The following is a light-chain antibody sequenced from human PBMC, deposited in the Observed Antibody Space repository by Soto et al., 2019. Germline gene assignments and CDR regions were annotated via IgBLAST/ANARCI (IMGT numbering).Light chain of an antibody. V-gene: IGLV2-11*01. J-gene: IGLJ2*01. CDR1: SSDVGGYNY. CDR2: DVS. Sequence: QSALTQPRSVSGSPGQSVTISCTGTSSDVGGYNYVSWYQQHPGKAPKLMIYDVSKRPSGVPYRFSGSKSGNTASLTISGLQAEDEADYYCYSNTGSVVFGGGTKLTVL. CDR3: YSNTGSVV.